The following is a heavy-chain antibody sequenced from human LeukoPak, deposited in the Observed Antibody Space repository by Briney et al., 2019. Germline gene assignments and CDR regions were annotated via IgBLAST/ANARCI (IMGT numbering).Heavy chain of an antibody. CDR2: IEYGGSA. V-gene: IGHV4-39*01. D-gene: IGHD3-10*01. J-gene: IGHJ4*02. CDR1: GDSSRGDVYY. Sequence: SETLSLTCTVSGDSSRGDVYYWSWIRQPPGKGLEWIGNIEYGGSAYYNPSLQSRFTLSVDMSQNQFSLQLSSVTAADTAVYFCARLVHGSASVGDRFDSWGRGTLVTVS. CDR3: ARLVHGSASVGDRFDS.